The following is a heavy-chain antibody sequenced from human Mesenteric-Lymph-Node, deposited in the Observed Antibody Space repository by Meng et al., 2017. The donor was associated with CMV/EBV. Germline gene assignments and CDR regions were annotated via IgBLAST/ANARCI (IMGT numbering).Heavy chain of an antibody. CDR1: KLIFSSYS. Sequence: GGSLRLSCVGSKLIFSSYSMNWVRQAPGKGLEWVASISSHNTYIFYADSTKGRFTISRDNAKNSLYLQMNSLSAEDTAVYYCARDGGSWLVWNWGQGTLVTVSS. CDR3: ARDGGSWLVWN. D-gene: IGHD6-19*01. V-gene: IGHV3-21*01. CDR2: ISSHNTYI. J-gene: IGHJ4*02.